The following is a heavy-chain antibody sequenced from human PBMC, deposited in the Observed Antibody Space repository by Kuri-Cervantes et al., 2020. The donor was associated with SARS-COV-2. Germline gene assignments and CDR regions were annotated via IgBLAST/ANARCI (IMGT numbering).Heavy chain of an antibody. CDR1: GFTFSGSA. J-gene: IGHJ2*01. CDR3: ARGALICGSSSCHGDFDL. CDR2: IRSKANSYAT. D-gene: IGHD2-2*01. V-gene: IGHV3-73*01. Sequence: GGSLRLSCAASGFTFSGSAMHWVRQASGKGLEWVGRIRSKANSYATAYAASVKGRFTISRDDSKNTAYLQMNSLRTEDTAVHYCARGALICGSSSCHGDFDLWGRGTLVTVSS.